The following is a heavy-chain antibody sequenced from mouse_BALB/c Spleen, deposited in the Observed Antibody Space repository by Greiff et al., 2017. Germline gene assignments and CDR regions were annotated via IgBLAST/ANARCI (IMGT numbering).Heavy chain of an antibody. V-gene: IGHV2-9*02. D-gene: IGHD2-10*02. J-gene: IGHJ3*01. CDR1: GFSLTSYG. Sequence: QVQLQQSGPGLVAPSQSLSITCTVSGFSLTSYGVHWVRQPPGKGLEWLGVIWAGGSTNYNSALMSRLSISKDNSKSQVFLKLNSLQTDDTATYYCAKPGYGNYGDWFAYWGQGTLVTVSA. CDR3: AKPGYGNYGDWFAY. CDR2: IWAGGST.